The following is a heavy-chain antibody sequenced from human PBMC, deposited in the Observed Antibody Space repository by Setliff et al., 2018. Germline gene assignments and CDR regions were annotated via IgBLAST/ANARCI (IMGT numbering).Heavy chain of an antibody. D-gene: IGHD4-4*01. CDR2: INPNNGDT. CDR1: GYTFTGYY. CDR3: ARGGTTLTSYDY. J-gene: IGHJ4*02. Sequence: ASVKVSCKASGYTFTGYYFHWVRRAPGQGLEWMGWINPNNGDTKSAQKFQGRLTMTRDTSISTVYMELSRLRSDDTAVYYCARGGTTLTSYDYWGQGTLVTVSS. V-gene: IGHV1-2*02.